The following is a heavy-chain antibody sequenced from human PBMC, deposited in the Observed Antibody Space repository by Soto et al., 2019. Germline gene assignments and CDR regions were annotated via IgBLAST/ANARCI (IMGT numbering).Heavy chain of an antibody. CDR3: AMLGGWSGGSNDMDV. Sequence: EVQLVESGGGLVQPGGSLRLSCAASGLIFSDYHMDWVRQAPGKGLEWVGRIRRKANSYTTEYAASVKGRFTISRDDSKTSLYLQMNRLNTEDTAVYYCAMLGGWSGGSNDMDVWGQGTTVTVSS. CDR1: GLIFSDYH. V-gene: IGHV3-72*01. D-gene: IGHD6-19*01. CDR2: IRRKANSYTT. J-gene: IGHJ6*02.